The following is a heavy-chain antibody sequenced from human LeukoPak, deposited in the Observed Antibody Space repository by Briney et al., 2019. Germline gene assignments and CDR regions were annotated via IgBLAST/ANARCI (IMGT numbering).Heavy chain of an antibody. V-gene: IGHV3-9*01. D-gene: IGHD3-9*01. Sequence: PGRSLRLSCVASGFTFDDYAMHWVRQAPGKGLEWVSGISWNSGSIGYADSVKGRVTISRDNAKNSLYLRMNSLRAEDTALYYCAKAHYDILTGPLIDYWGQGTLVTVSS. CDR2: ISWNSGSI. CDR3: AKAHYDILTGPLIDY. J-gene: IGHJ4*02. CDR1: GFTFDDYA.